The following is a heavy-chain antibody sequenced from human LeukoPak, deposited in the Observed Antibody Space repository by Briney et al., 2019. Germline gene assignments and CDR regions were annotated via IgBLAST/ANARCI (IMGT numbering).Heavy chain of an antibody. Sequence: GGSLRLSCSASGFKFSDSGMSWVRQAPGKGLEWVSHISAGGGNTYYADSVKGRFTISRDNSKNTLYLQMNSLRAEDTAVYYCARRAGAYSHPYDYWGQGTLVTVSS. CDR2: ISAGGGNT. CDR1: GFKFSDSG. J-gene: IGHJ4*02. D-gene: IGHD4/OR15-4a*01. V-gene: IGHV3-23*01. CDR3: ARRAGAYSHPYDY.